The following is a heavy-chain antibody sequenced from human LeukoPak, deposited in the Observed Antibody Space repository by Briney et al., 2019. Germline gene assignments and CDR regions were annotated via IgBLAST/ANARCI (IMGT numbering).Heavy chain of an antibody. CDR1: GGSISSSNW. CDR3: ARGYSSGWYWGAFDI. V-gene: IGHV4-4*02. D-gene: IGHD6-19*01. J-gene: IGHJ3*02. Sequence: SETLSLTCAVSGGSISSSNWWSWVRQPPGKGLEWIGEIYHSGSTNYNPSLKSRVTISVDKSKNQFSLKLSSVTAADTAVYYCARGYSSGWYWGAFDIWGQGTMVTVSS. CDR2: IYHSGST.